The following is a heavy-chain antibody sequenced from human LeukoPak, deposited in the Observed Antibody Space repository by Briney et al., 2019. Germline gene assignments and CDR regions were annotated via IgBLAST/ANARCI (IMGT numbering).Heavy chain of an antibody. J-gene: IGHJ4*02. CDR3: ARHDNDDDFDY. CDR1: GYTFIRYA. Sequence: ASVKISCKASGYTFIRYAINWLRQVPGQGLEWMGWINMYTANPAYAQGFTERFVFSLDTSVSTAYLEISNLEAEDTAVYYCARHDNDDDFDYWGQGTLVTVSS. V-gene: IGHV7-4-1*02. CDR2: INMYTANP. D-gene: IGHD3-16*01.